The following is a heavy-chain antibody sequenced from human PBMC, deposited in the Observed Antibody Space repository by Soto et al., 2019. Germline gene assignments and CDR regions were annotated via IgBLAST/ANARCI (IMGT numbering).Heavy chain of an antibody. Sequence: EVQLLESGGGLVQPGGSLRLSCAASGFTFSSYAMSWVRQAPGKGLEWVSAISGSGGSTYYADSVKGRFTISRDNSKNKMYLQMNTLRAEDTAVYYCAKGGLVSSRGYDYPYYFDYWGQGTLVTVSS. D-gene: IGHD5-12*01. J-gene: IGHJ4*02. V-gene: IGHV3-23*01. CDR1: GFTFSSYA. CDR3: AKGGLVSSRGYDYPYYFDY. CDR2: ISGSGGST.